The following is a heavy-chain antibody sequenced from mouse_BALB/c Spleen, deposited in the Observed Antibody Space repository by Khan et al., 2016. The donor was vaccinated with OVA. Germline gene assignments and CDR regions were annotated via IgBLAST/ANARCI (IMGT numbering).Heavy chain of an antibody. D-gene: IGHD1-1*02. Sequence: VQLKESGGGFVEPGGSLKLSCAASGFTFSSFVMSWVRQTPEKRLEWVATISSAATYTYYPDSVKGRFTISRDNAKNTLYLQMNSLRSDDTAIYYCANGNYGWFAYWGQGTLVTVS. V-gene: IGHV5-9-3*01. CDR2: ISSAATYT. CDR1: GFTFSSFV. CDR3: ANGNYGWFAY. J-gene: IGHJ3*01.